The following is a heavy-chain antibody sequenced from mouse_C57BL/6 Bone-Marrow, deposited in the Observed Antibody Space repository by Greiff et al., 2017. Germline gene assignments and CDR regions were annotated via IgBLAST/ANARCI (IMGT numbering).Heavy chain of an antibody. D-gene: IGHD2-2*01. CDR1: GYSITSGYY. J-gene: IGHJ4*01. CDR3: ARMRLRRYAMDY. Sequence: ESGPGLVKPSQSLSLTCSVTGYSITSGYYWNWIRQFPGNKLEWMGYISYDGSNYYNPSLKNRISITRDTAKNQFFLKLKSVTTEDTATYYCARMRLRRYAMDYWGQGTSVTVSS. V-gene: IGHV3-6*01. CDR2: ISYDGSN.